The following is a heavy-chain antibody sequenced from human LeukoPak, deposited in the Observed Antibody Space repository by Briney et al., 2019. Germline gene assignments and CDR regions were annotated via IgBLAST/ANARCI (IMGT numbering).Heavy chain of an antibody. CDR1: GDSVSSGSYY. CDR2: IYYSGST. D-gene: IGHD3-3*01. Sequence: SETLSLTCTVSGDSVSSGSYYWSWIRQPPGKGLEWIGYIYYSGSTNYNPSLKSRVTISVDTSKNQFSLKATSVTAADTAVYYCARAIFGVVDPRFDYWGQGTLVTASS. J-gene: IGHJ4*02. CDR3: ARAIFGVVDPRFDY. V-gene: IGHV4-61*01.